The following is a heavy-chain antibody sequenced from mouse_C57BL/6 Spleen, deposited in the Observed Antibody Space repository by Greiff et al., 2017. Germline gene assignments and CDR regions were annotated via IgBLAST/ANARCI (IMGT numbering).Heavy chain of an antibody. D-gene: IGHD1-1*01. J-gene: IGHJ2*01. CDR3: ATTVVATRNFDY. V-gene: IGHV1-81*01. CDR2: IYPRSGNN. CDR1: GYTFTSYG. Sequence: QVQLKQSGAELARPGASVKLSCKASGYTFTSYGISWVKQRTGQGLEWIGEIYPRSGNNYYNEKFKGQATLTADKSSSTAYMELRSLTSEDSAVYFCATTVVATRNFDYWGQGATLTVSS.